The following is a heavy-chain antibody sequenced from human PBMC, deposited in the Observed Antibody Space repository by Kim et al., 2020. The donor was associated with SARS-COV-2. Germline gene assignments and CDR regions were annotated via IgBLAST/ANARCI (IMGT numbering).Heavy chain of an antibody. CDR1: GFTFSSYW. D-gene: IGHD6-13*01. CDR2: IKQDGSEK. V-gene: IGHV3-7*03. CDR3: ARGIAAVFIWFDP. J-gene: IGHJ5*02. Sequence: GGSLRLSCAASGFTFSSYWMSWVRQAPGKGLEWVANIKQDGSEKYYVDSVKGRFTISRDNAKNSLYLQMNSLRAEDTAVYYCARGIAAVFIWFDPWGQGTLVTVSS.